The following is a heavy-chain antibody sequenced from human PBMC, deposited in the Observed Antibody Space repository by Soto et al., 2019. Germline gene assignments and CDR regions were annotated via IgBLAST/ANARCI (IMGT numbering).Heavy chain of an antibody. V-gene: IGHV3-23*01. Sequence: VRQAPGKGLEWVSAISGSGGSTYYADSVKGRFTISRDNSKNTLYLQMNSLRAEDTAVYYCAKWRGSSRALRYWGQGTLVTVSS. J-gene: IGHJ4*02. CDR2: ISGSGGST. CDR3: AKWRGSSRALRY. D-gene: IGHD1-26*01.